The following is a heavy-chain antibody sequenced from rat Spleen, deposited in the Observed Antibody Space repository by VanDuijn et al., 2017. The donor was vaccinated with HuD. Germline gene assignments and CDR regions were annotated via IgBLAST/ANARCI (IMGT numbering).Heavy chain of an antibody. CDR3: TRGYAHY. J-gene: IGHJ2*01. CDR1: GFTFDNYY. Sequence: EVQLVESGGGLVQPGRSMQLSCAASGFTFDNYYMAWVRQAPKKGLEWVASITAGGGTTYYPDSVKGRFTISRDDAKSTLYLQLSSLRSEDTATYYCTRGYAHYWGQGVMVTVSS. D-gene: IGHD1-12*03. V-gene: IGHV5-25*01. CDR2: ITAGGGTT.